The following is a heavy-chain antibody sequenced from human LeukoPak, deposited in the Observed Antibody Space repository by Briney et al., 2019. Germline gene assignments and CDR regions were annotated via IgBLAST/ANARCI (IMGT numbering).Heavy chain of an antibody. Sequence: SETLSLTCGVSGGSITTTNWWTWVRQPSGKGLEWIGEVHLDGRTNYNPSLESRLTISVDLSENHISLRLTSVTAADTAVYYCAREGGFYRPLDYSGQGTLVTVSS. CDR2: VHLDGRT. CDR3: AREGGFYRPLDY. D-gene: IGHD3-3*01. J-gene: IGHJ4*02. CDR1: GGSITTTNW. V-gene: IGHV4-4*02.